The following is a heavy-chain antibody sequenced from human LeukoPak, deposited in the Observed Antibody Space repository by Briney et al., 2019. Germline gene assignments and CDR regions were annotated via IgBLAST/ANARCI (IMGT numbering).Heavy chain of an antibody. D-gene: IGHD6-19*01. CDR1: GGSISSSSYY. Sequence: PSETLSLTCTVSGGSISSSSYYWGWIRQPPGKGLEWIGSIYYSGSTYYNPSLKSRVTISVDTSKNQFSLKLSSVTAADTAVYYCARLVQWLWFYVDYWGQGTLVTVSS. CDR3: ARLVQWLWFYVDY. V-gene: IGHV4-39*01. J-gene: IGHJ4*02. CDR2: IYYSGST.